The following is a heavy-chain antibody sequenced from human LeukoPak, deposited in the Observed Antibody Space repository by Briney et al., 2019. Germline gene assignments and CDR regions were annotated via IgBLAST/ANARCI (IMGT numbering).Heavy chain of an antibody. J-gene: IGHJ2*01. V-gene: IGHV4-59*08. D-gene: IGHD3-16*01. CDR1: GGSFSGYY. CDR2: IFYTGDT. CDR3: ARLKMGAYFDL. Sequence: PSETLSLTCAVYGGSFSGYYWSWIRQPPGRGLEWVGYIFYTGDTSSSPSLKSRVTISLDTSKNQFSLKLRSVTAADTAVYYCARLKMGAYFDLWGRGTLVTVSS.